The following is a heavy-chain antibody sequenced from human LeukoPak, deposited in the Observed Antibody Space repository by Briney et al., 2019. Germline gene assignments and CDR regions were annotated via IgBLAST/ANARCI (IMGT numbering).Heavy chain of an antibody. Sequence: PGGSLRLSCAASEFAFSVYEMYWVRQAPGKGLEWVSYVSRSGGTRYYADSVKGRFTISRDNSKNTLYLQMNSLRAEDTAVYYCARNPWWKSSSSRHYYYYYYMDVWGKGTTVTVSS. CDR3: ARNPWWKSSSSRHYYYYYYMDV. CDR2: VSRSGGTR. D-gene: IGHD6-6*01. J-gene: IGHJ6*03. V-gene: IGHV3-48*03. CDR1: EFAFSVYE.